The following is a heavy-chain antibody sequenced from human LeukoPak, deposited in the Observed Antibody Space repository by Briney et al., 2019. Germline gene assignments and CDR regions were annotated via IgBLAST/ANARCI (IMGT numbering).Heavy chain of an antibody. CDR1: GFTLNNYA. J-gene: IGHJ3*02. CDR2: IGNSGRYI. D-gene: IGHD5-12*01. CDR3: AGYSGYDGGAFDI. Sequence: PGGALSLSCAASGFTLNNYAMNWVRQAPGKGLEWVSTIGNSGRYINYVASVKGRFTISRDNAKNSVYLHMSSLRAEDTAHYYCAGYSGYDGGAFDIWGQGTMVTVSS. V-gene: IGHV3-21*01.